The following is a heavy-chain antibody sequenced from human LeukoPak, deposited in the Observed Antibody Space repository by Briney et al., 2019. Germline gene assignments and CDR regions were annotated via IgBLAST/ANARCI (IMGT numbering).Heavy chain of an antibody. J-gene: IGHJ4*02. V-gene: IGHV3-33*01. D-gene: IGHD5-18*01. CDR1: GFTFSSYG. Sequence: GSLRLSCAASGFTFSSYGMHWVRQAPGKGPEWVPIIWYDGSNKYYAESVEGRFTISRDNSKNTLYLQMNSLRAEDTAVYSCARGLGYSYGYGIDYWGQGTLVIASS. CDR2: IWYDGSNK. CDR3: ARGLGYSYGYGIDY.